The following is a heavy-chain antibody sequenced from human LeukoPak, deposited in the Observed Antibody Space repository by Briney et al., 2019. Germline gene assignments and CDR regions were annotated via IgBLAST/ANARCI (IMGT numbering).Heavy chain of an antibody. CDR3: ARTFSYFDY. V-gene: IGHV4-38-2*02. J-gene: IGHJ4*02. Sequence: PSETLSLTCTVSGYSISSGYYWGWIRQPPGKGLEWIGSIYHSGSTYYNPSFKSRVTISVDTSKNQFSLKLSSVTAADTAVYYCARTFSYFDYWGQGTLVTVSS. CDR2: IYHSGST. D-gene: IGHD3-16*01. CDR1: GYSISSGYY.